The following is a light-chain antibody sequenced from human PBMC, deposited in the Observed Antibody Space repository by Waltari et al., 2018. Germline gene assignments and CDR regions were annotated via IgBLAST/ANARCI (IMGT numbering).Light chain of an antibody. Sequence: SAPPQPPSVSGSPGQSITLYCTGTSSDVGRYEYVSWYQPHPGKAPQLIIYDVSKRPSGVANRFSGSTSGYTASLTISGRQSEDEADYCCCSYTTTDSYVFGSGTKVTVL. CDR1: SSDVGRYEY. J-gene: IGLJ1*01. CDR2: DVS. V-gene: IGLV2-14*03. CDR3: CSYTTTDSYV.